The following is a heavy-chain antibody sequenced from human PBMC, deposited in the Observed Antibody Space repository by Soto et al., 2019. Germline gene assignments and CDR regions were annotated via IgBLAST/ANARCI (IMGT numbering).Heavy chain of an antibody. CDR3: ARPRPLEYSSSYYFDY. CDR1: GYTFTGYY. CDR2: INPNSGGT. J-gene: IGHJ4*02. Sequence: ASVKVSCKASGYTFTGYYMHWVRQAPGQGLEWMGWINPNSGGTNYAQKFQGRVTMTRDTSISTAYMELSRLRSDDTAVYYWARPRPLEYSSSYYFDYWGQGTLVTVSS. V-gene: IGHV1-2*02. D-gene: IGHD6-6*01.